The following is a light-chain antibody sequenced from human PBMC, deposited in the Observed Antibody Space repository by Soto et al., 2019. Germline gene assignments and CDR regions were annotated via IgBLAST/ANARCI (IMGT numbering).Light chain of an antibody. V-gene: IGKV3-20*01. CDR2: GAS. J-gene: IGKJ2*01. CDR1: QSVSSSY. CDR3: QLYGDSPT. Sequence: EIVLTQSPGTLSLSPGERATLSCRASQSVSSSYLGWYQQKPGQAPRLLIFGASSRATGIPDRFSGSGSGTDFTLTISRLEPEDFAVFYCQLYGDSPTFGQGTKLDIK.